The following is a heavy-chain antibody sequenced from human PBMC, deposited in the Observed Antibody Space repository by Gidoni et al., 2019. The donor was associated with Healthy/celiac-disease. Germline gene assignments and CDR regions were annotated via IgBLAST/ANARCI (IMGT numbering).Heavy chain of an antibody. CDR2: INPNSGGT. CDR1: GYPFPGYL. V-gene: IGHV1-2*02. D-gene: IGHD7-27*01. J-gene: IGHJ4*02. Sequence: QVQLVPSGAEVKKPGASVKVSCTASGYPFPGYLMHWVRQAPGQWVEWMGWINPNSGGTNYAQKFQGRVTMTRDTSISTAYMELSRLRSDDTAVYYCARAHPLGISAPIDYWGQGTLVTVSS. CDR3: ARAHPLGISAPIDY.